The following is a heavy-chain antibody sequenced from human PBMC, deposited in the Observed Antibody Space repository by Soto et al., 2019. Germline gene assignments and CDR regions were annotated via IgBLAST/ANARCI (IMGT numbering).Heavy chain of an antibody. Sequence: GASVKVSCKVSGYTLTELSMHWVRQAPGKGLEWMGGFDPEDGETIYAQKFQGRVTMTEDTSTDTAYMELSSLRSEDTAVYYCATIYSSSWYRKWFDPWGQGTLVTVS. CDR3: ATIYSSSWYRKWFDP. CDR1: GYTLTELS. V-gene: IGHV1-24*01. D-gene: IGHD6-13*01. J-gene: IGHJ5*02. CDR2: FDPEDGET.